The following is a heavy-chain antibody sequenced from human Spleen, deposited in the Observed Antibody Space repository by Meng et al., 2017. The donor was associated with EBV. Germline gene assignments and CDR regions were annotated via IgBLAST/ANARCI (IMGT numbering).Heavy chain of an antibody. CDR3: ASYTSKGYAIDY. CDR2: IYAGDGST. V-gene: IGHV1-3*01. D-gene: IGHD5-12*01. J-gene: IGHJ4*02. CDR1: GYTCSTSG. Sequence: VQFAQSGAGGKKPGASVKLSSKASGYTCSTSGMHWVRQAPAQRLEWMGWIYAGDGSTKYSQRLQDRVTITRDTSASTSYMELSSLGSEDTAVYYCASYTSKGYAIDYWGRGTLVTVSS.